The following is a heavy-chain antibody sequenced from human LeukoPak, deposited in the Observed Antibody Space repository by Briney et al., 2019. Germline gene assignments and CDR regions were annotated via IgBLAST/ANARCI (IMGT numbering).Heavy chain of an antibody. CDR2: INTNTGNP. CDR1: GYTFTSYA. CDR3: ARDGSGWTLYYYGMDV. Sequence: ASVKVSCKASGYTFTSYAMNWVRQAPGQGLEWMGWINTNTGNPTYAQGFTGRFVFSLDTSVSTAYLQISSLKAEETAVYYCARDGSGWTLYYYGMDVWGQGTTVTVSS. J-gene: IGHJ6*02. V-gene: IGHV7-4-1*02. D-gene: IGHD6-19*01.